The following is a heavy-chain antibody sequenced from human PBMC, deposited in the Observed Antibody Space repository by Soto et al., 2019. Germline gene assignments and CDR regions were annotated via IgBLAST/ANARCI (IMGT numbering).Heavy chain of an antibody. CDR2: FSYSGST. D-gene: IGHD3-16*01. V-gene: IGHV4-30-4*01. J-gene: IGHJ5*02. CDR1: GGSISSGDYY. CDR3: ARRHWGNWFDP. Sequence: SETLSLTCTVSGGSISSGDYYWSWIRQPPGKGLEWIGYFSYSGSTYYNPSLKSRITISEDTSKNQFSLKLSSVTAADTAVYYCARRHWGNWFDPWGQGTLVTVSS.